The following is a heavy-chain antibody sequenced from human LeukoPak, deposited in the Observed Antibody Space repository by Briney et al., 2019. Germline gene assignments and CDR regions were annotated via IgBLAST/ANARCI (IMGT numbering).Heavy chain of an antibody. Sequence: PGGSLRLSCAASGFTFSSYSMNWVRQPPGKGLEWIGEINHSGSTNYYPSLKSRVTISVDTSKNHFSLKLSSVTAADTAVYYCESTVRLDGRGLVNNWGQGTLVTVSS. CDR3: ESTVRLDGRGLVNN. D-gene: IGHD2/OR15-2a*01. V-gene: IGHV4-34*01. J-gene: IGHJ4*02. CDR1: GFTFSSYS. CDR2: INHSGST.